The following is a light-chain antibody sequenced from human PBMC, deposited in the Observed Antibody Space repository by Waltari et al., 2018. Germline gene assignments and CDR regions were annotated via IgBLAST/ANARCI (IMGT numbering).Light chain of an antibody. J-gene: IGKJ4*01. V-gene: IGKV3-11*01. CDR1: ESIDSH. Sequence: EIVLTQSPATLSLSPGERATLSCRASESIDSHLAWYQQKPGQAPSLLISDASNRATVIPARFSGSRSGTDFTLTISSLDPEDFAVYYCQQRSYWPLTFGGGTKLEIK. CDR3: QQRSYWPLT. CDR2: DAS.